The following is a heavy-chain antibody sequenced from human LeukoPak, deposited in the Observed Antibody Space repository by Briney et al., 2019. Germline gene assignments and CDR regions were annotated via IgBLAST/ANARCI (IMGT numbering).Heavy chain of an antibody. CDR1: GFTFSSHS. CDR3: ATANVYCSGGSCSL. V-gene: IGHV3-48*01. Sequence: GGSLRLSCAASGFTFSSHSMNWVRQAPGKGLECVSYISSSSTTIYYADSVKGRFTISRDNAKNSLYLQMNSLRAEDTAVYYCATANVYCSGGSCSLWGQGTLVTVSS. J-gene: IGHJ4*02. D-gene: IGHD2-15*01. CDR2: ISSSSTTI.